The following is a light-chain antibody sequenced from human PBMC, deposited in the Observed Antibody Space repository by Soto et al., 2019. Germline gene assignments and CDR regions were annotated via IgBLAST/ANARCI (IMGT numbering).Light chain of an antibody. CDR3: QQYINGYT. Sequence: EVVMTQSPATLSVFPGQRVTLSCRASQSVNTSLAWYQQKPGQAPSLLIYSASTRATGIPARFSGSGSGTEFTLTISSLESEDFAVYYCQQYINGYTFGQGTKLEIK. CDR2: SAS. V-gene: IGKV3-15*01. CDR1: QSVNTS. J-gene: IGKJ2*01.